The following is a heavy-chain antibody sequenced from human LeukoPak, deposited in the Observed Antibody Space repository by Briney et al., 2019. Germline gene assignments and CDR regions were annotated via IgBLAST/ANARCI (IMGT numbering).Heavy chain of an antibody. Sequence: GGSLRLSCAASGFTFSSYSMNWVRQAPGEGLEWVSSISSSSSYIYYADSVKGRFTISRDNAKNSLYLQMNSLRAEDTAVYYCARDLAAVAGTGVDYWGQGTLVTVSS. J-gene: IGHJ4*02. CDR1: GFTFSSYS. D-gene: IGHD6-19*01. CDR3: ARDLAAVAGTGVDY. CDR2: ISSSSSYI. V-gene: IGHV3-21*01.